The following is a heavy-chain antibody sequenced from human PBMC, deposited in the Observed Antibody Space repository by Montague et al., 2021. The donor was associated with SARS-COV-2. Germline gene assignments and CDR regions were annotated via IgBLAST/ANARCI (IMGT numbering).Heavy chain of an antibody. V-gene: IGHV3-48*03. CDR3: ARGPPDYSDNGMDV. J-gene: IGHJ6*02. CDR1: GFTFSSYA. D-gene: IGHD4-17*01. Sequence: SLRLSCAASGFTFSSYAMHWVRQAPGKGLEWISYISSSGGTIYYADSVKGRFTFSRDNAKNSLYLQMNSLRAEDTALYYCARGPPDYSDNGMDVWGQGTTVTVS. CDR2: ISSSGGTI.